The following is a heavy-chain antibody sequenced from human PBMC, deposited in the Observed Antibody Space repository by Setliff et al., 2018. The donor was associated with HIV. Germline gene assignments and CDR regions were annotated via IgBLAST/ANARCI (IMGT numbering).Heavy chain of an antibody. CDR2: IHHSGSS. J-gene: IGHJ4*02. CDR3: ASGWVRQSRRFGGVIVLPPFDY. CDR1: GGSISSSDFY. Sequence: LSLTCTVSGGSISSSDFYWNWIRQRPGKALEWIGYIHHSGSSSHNPSLKSRLTTSINAAKSQFSLRLSSVTAADTAVYYCASGWVRQSRRFGGVIVLPPFDYWGQGTLVTVSS. D-gene: IGHD3-16*02. V-gene: IGHV4-31*03.